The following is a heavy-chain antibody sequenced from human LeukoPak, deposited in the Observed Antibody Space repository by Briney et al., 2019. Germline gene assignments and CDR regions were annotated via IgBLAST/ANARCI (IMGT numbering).Heavy chain of an antibody. CDR3: ARDSLSPRIVNWFDP. CDR2: INPSGGST. J-gene: IGHJ5*02. D-gene: IGHD3-22*01. V-gene: IGHV1-46*01. CDR1: GYTFTSYY. Sequence: ASVKVSCNASGYTFTSYYMHWVRQAPGQGLEWMGIINPSGGSTSYAQKFQGRVTMTRDTSTSTVYMELSSLRSEDTAVYYCARDSLSPRIVNWFDPWGQGTLVTVSS.